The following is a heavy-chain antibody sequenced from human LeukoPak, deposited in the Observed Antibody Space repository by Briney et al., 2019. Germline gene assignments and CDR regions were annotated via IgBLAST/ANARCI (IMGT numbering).Heavy chain of an antibody. CDR3: ARDGRDIVVVPAANYYYYMDV. CDR2: ISAYNGNT. J-gene: IGHJ6*03. V-gene: IGHV1-18*01. Sequence: ASVKVSCKASGYTFTSYGISWVRQAPGQGLEWMGWISAYNGNTNYAQKLQGRVTMTTDTSTSTAYMELRSLRSDDTAVYYCARDGRDIVVVPAANYYYYMDVWGKGTTVTVSS. CDR1: GYTFTSYG. D-gene: IGHD2-2*01.